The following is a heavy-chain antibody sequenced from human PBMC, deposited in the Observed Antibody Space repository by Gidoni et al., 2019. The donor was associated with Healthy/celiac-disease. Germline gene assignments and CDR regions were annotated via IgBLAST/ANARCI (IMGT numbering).Heavy chain of an antibody. CDR1: GGSFSGYY. V-gene: IGHV4-34*01. CDR3: ARYPKYYYYYYMDV. J-gene: IGHJ6*03. CDR2: INHSGST. Sequence: QVQLQQWGAGLLKPSETLSLTCAVYGGSFSGYYWRWSRQPPGKGLEWIGEINHSGSTNYNPSLKSRVTISVDTSKNQFSLKLSSVTAADTAVYYCARYPKYYYYYYMDVWGKGTTVTVSS.